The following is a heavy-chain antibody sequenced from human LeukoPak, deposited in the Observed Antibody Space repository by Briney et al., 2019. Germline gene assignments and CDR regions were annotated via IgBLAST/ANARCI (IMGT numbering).Heavy chain of an antibody. D-gene: IGHD6-13*01. CDR1: GYTFTSYY. CDR3: ARGAGSSSWPHYYYYYMDV. Sequence: ASVKVSCKASGYTFTSYYMHWVRQAPGQGLEWMGIINPSGGSTSYAQKFQGRVTMTRDTYTSTVYMELSSLRSEDTAVYYCARGAGSSSWPHYYYYYMDVWGKGTTVTVSS. CDR2: INPSGGST. V-gene: IGHV1-46*01. J-gene: IGHJ6*03.